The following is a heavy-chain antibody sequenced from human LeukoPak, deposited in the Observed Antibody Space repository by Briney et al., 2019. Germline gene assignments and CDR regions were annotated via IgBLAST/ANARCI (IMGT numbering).Heavy chain of an antibody. D-gene: IGHD3-10*01. J-gene: IGHJ6*03. CDR1: DDSITIYY. Sequence: KTSETLSLTCTVSDDSITIYYWSWIRQPPGKGLEWIGYIDHTGSTNYNPSLNSRVTISRDTSKNHFSLELSSVTAADTAVYYCARHRKGYYYGSVNYYYMDVWGKGTTVTISS. V-gene: IGHV4-59*08. CDR2: IDHTGST. CDR3: ARHRKGYYYGSVNYYYMDV.